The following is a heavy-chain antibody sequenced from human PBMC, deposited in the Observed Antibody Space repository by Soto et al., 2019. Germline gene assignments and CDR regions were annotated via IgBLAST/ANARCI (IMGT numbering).Heavy chain of an antibody. CDR3: AAGRWFMDY. CDR2: ISYDGSDK. D-gene: IGHD2-8*01. V-gene: IGHV3-30*03. Sequence: VAVISYDGSDKYYADSVKGRFTISRDNSKNTLYLQVNSLTTEDTAVYYCAAGRWFMDYWGQGTLVTVSS. J-gene: IGHJ4*02.